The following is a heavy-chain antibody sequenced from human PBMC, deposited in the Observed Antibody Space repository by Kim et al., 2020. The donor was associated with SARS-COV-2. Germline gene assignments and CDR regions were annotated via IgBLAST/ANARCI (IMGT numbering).Heavy chain of an antibody. Sequence: GGSLRLSCAASGFTFDDYTMHWVRQAPGKGLEWVSLISWDGGSTYYADSVKGRFTISRDNSKNSLYLQMNSLRTEDTALYYCAKDIVEGWGIAAAGYYYYGMDVWGQGTTVTVSS. V-gene: IGHV3-43*01. CDR1: GFTFDDYT. CDR2: ISWDGGST. D-gene: IGHD6-13*01. CDR3: AKDIVEGWGIAAAGYYYYGMDV. J-gene: IGHJ6*02.